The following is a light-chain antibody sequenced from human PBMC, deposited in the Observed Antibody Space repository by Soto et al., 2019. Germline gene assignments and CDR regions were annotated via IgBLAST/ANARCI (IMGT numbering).Light chain of an antibody. Sequence: EIVMTQSPATLSVSPGERVTLSCRASEGVSSSIAWYQQRTGQAPRLLIYGASTRATGIPARFSGSGSGTEFTLTISSLQSEDFAIYYCQQYNKWRTFGQGTKVEIK. V-gene: IGKV3-15*01. CDR1: EGVSSS. CDR3: QQYNKWRT. CDR2: GAS. J-gene: IGKJ1*01.